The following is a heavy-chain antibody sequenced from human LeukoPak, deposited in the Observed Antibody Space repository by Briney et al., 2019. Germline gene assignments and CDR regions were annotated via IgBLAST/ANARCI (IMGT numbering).Heavy chain of an antibody. CDR3: ARRLYFDY. Sequence: SETLSLTCTVSGGSISSSSYYWGWIRQPPGKGLEWIGSIYYSGSTYYNPSLKSRVTISVDTSKNQFSLKLSSVTAADTVVYYWARRLYFDYWGQGTLVTVSS. CDR1: GGSISSSSYY. J-gene: IGHJ4*02. CDR2: IYYSGST. V-gene: IGHV4-39*07.